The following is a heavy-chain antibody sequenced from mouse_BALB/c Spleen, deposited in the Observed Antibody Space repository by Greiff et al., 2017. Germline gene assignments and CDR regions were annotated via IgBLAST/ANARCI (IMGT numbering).Heavy chain of an antibody. Sequence: VQLKQSGAELVRPGASVKLSCTASGFNIKDYYMHWVKQRPEQGLEWIGWIDPENGDTEYAPKFQGKATMTADTSSNTAYLQLSSLTSEDTAVYYCNAGYYGSSYGFAYWGQGTLVTVSA. J-gene: IGHJ3*01. CDR2: IDPENGDT. CDR1: GFNIKDYY. CDR3: NAGYYGSSYGFAY. V-gene: IGHV14-4*02. D-gene: IGHD1-1*01.